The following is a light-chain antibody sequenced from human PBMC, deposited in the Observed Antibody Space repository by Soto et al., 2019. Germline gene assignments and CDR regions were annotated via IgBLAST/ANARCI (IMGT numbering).Light chain of an antibody. CDR3: CSYAGDYTFV. Sequence: QSALTQPRSVSGSPGQSVTFSCTGTSSDVGGYNYVSWYQQYPGKAPKVMIYDVKTRPSGVPDRFSGSKSGNTASLTISGLQAEDEADYYCCSYAGDYTFVFGTGTKVTVL. CDR2: DVK. CDR1: SSDVGGYNY. J-gene: IGLJ1*01. V-gene: IGLV2-11*01.